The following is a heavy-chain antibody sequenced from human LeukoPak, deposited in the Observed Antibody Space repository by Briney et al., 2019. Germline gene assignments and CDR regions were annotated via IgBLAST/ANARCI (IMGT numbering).Heavy chain of an antibody. J-gene: IGHJ4*02. V-gene: IGHV2-5*01. CDR3: AHNSRNLVVPAAPFDY. CDR1: GFSLSTSGVG. CDR2: IYWNDDK. Sequence: SGPTLVKPTQTLTLTCTFSGFSLSTSGVGVGWIRQPPGKALESLALIYWNDDKRYSPSLKSRLTITKDTSKNQVVLTMTNMDPVDTATYYCAHNSRNLVVPAAPFDYWGQGTLVTVSS. D-gene: IGHD2-2*01.